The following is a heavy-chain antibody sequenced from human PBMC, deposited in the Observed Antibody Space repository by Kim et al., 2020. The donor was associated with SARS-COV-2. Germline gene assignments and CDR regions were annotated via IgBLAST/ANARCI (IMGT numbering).Heavy chain of an antibody. V-gene: IGHV1-3*01. CDR3: ARSSQKTYDDFWSGLEVNWYFDL. Sequence: ASVKVSCKASGYTFTSYAMHWVRQAPGQRLEWMGWINAGNGNTKYSQKFQGRVTITRDTSASTAYMELSSLRSEDTAVYYCARSSQKTYDDFWSGLEVNWYFDLWGRGTLVTVSS. D-gene: IGHD3-3*01. J-gene: IGHJ2*01. CDR1: GYTFTSYA. CDR2: INAGNGNT.